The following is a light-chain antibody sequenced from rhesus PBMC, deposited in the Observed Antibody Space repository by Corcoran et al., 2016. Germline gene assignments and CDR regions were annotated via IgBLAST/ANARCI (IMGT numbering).Light chain of an antibody. Sequence: DIQMTQSPSSLSASVGDTVTITCRASQGISSWLAWYQQKPGKAPKLLLYKAASLQSGVPSRFSGIGSGTDFTLTISSLQSADFATYYCQQYSSRPYSFGQGTKVEIK. V-gene: IGKV1-22*01. J-gene: IGKJ2*01. CDR3: QQYSSRPYS. CDR1: QGISSW. CDR2: KAA.